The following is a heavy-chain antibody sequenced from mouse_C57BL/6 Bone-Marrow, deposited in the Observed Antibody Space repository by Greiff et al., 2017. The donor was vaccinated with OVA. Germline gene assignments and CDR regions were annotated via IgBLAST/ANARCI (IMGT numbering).Heavy chain of an antibody. CDR2: ISHGDSYT. J-gene: IGHJ3*01. D-gene: IGHD1-1*01. CDR3: ARHGSSSWFAY. CDR1: GFTFSSYA. Sequence: VQLLEPGGGLVKPGASLKLSCAASGFTFSSYAMSWVRQTPEQRLEWVATISHGDSYTYYPDNVKGRFTMSRDNATNNLYLQMSHLKSEDTAMYYCARHGSSSWFAYWGQGTLVTVSA. V-gene: IGHV5-4*01.